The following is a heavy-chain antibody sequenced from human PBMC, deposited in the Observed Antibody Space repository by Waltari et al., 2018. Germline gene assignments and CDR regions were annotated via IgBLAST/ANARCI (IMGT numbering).Heavy chain of an antibody. CDR3: VKGIWTSAASYYAGLDV. V-gene: IGHV3-23*01. J-gene: IGHJ6*02. CDR2: IRNDGSRT. CDR1: GFSFRTYG. D-gene: IGHD3-22*01. Sequence: EVQVLESGGDLVQPGGSLRLSCAASGFSFRTYGMSWVRQGPGKGLGWVSGIRNDGSRTYELDSVKGRFTISRDNSKNTMSLQMNSLRAEDTGIYYCVKGIWTSAASYYAGLDVWGQGTTVTVSS.